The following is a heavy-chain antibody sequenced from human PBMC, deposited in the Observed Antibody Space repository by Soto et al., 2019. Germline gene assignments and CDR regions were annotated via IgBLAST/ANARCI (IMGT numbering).Heavy chain of an antibody. CDR3: ARVLIAGVTTD. CDR2: SNHVGNT. D-gene: IGHD5-18*01. CDR1: GGSFSGYY. J-gene: IGHJ4*02. V-gene: IGHV4-34*01. Sequence: QVQLQQWGARLLKPSETLSLTCAVYGGSFSGYYWSWIRQPPGKGLEWIGESNHVGNTNYNPSLKSRVTMSVDPSKNQFSLRLTSVTAADTAVYYCARVLIAGVTTDWGQGTLVIVSS.